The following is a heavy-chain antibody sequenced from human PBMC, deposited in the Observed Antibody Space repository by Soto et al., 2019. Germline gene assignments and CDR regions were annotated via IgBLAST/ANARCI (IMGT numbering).Heavy chain of an antibody. CDR2: IHSDGTTI. CDR1: GFTFSTSW. Sequence: EVQLVESGGDLIQPGGSLRISCAASGFTFSTSWMHWVRQTPGEGLAWVSRIHSDGTTINYADSVKGRFTISRDNAKNTLYLQMNSLIADDTAVYYCTRAGSYRFDYWGQGTLVTVSS. V-gene: IGHV3-74*01. D-gene: IGHD1-26*01. CDR3: TRAGSYRFDY. J-gene: IGHJ4*02.